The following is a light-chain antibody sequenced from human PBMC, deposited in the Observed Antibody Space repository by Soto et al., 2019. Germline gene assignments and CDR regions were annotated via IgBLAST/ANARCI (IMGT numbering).Light chain of an antibody. Sequence: EIVLTQSPGTLSLSPGERATLSCRASQSVSGNNLAWYQQKPGQAPRLLIYGASNRATDIPDRFSGSGSGTDFTLTISRLEPDDSAVYYCQQYDGSILRFGQGTKVEIK. CDR1: QSVSGNN. CDR2: GAS. V-gene: IGKV3-20*01. CDR3: QQYDGSILR. J-gene: IGKJ1*01.